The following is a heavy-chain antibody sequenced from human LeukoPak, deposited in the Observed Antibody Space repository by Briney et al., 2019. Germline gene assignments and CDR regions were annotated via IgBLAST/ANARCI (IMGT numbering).Heavy chain of an antibody. Sequence: SETLSLTCNVSGGSISSGSYYWGWIRQPPGKGLEWIGHIYASGRADYSPSLKSRVTISVDTSKNQFSLKLSSVTAADTAVYYCARRNLGYSYGRPYYYYYMDVWGKGTTVTISS. D-gene: IGHD5-18*01. V-gene: IGHV4-61*01. CDR1: GGSISSGSYY. CDR2: IYASGRA. J-gene: IGHJ6*03. CDR3: ARRNLGYSYGRPYYYYYMDV.